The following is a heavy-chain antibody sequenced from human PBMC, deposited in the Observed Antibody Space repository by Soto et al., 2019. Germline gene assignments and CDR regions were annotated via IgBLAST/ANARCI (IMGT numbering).Heavy chain of an antibody. CDR2: ISANNGNT. V-gene: IGHV1-18*01. D-gene: IGHD1-7*01. J-gene: IGHJ6*02. CDR3: ARWRNYLGRYYYYGMDV. CDR1: GYTFNNYG. Sequence: ASVKVSCKASGYTFNNYGISWVRQAPGQGLEWMGWISANNGNTDYVQKLQGRVTMTTDTSARTAYMELRSLRSDDTAVYYCARWRNYLGRYYYYGMDVWGQGTTVTSP.